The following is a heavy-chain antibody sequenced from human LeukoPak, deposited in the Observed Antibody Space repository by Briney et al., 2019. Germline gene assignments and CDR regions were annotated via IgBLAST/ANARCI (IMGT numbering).Heavy chain of an antibody. D-gene: IGHD3-22*01. J-gene: IGHJ4*02. Sequence: GGSLRPSCAASGFTFSSYAMSWVRQAARQGLEWVSAISGSGGSTYYADSVKGRFTISRDNSKNTLYLQMNRLRAEDTAVYYCAKDAYYYDSSGSTYWGQGTLVTVSS. CDR2: ISGSGGST. CDR1: GFTFSSYA. V-gene: IGHV3-23*01. CDR3: AKDAYYYDSSGSTY.